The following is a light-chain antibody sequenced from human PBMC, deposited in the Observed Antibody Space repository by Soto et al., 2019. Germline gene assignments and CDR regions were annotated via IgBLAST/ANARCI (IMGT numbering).Light chain of an antibody. Sequence: DIVMTQSPDSLAVSLGERATINCKSSQNILSSSDNENYLAWYQQKPGQPPKLLIYWTSTRESGVPDRFSGSGSGTDFTLTITSLQAEDVAVYYCQQYYNTPWTFGQGTKVEIK. CDR1: QNILSSSDNENY. CDR3: QQYYNTPWT. CDR2: WTS. V-gene: IGKV4-1*01. J-gene: IGKJ1*01.